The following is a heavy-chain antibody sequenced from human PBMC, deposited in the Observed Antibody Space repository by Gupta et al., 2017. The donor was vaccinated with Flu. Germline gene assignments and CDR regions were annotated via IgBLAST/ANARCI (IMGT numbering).Heavy chain of an antibody. CDR2: MYYSGTT. V-gene: IGHV4-39*01. D-gene: IGHD3-3*01. CDR3: ARNLGSDFWSGYRNNYFDP. J-gene: IGHJ5*02. CDR1: GDSITFRNYY. Sequence: QLQLHESGPGLVKSSETLSLICSVSGDSITFRNYYWGWVRQSPEKGLEWIGIMYYSGTTFYNPSLESRVTMSVDTSKNQFSLKMKSVTAADTAVYFCARNLGSDFWSGYRNNYFDPWGQGILVSVSS.